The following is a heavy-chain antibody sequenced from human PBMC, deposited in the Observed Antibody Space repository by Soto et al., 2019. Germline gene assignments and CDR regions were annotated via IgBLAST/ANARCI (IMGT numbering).Heavy chain of an antibody. CDR2: IDPSDSYT. J-gene: IGHJ6*02. V-gene: IGHV5-10-1*01. Sequence: GESLKISCQGSGYMFNNYSINWVRQVPGGGLEWMGRIDPSDSYTKYNPSFQGLVTISADKSTSTAFLRWSSLRASDTAVYYCASHNFFCGGDCNSSGMDVWGQGTTVTVSS. CDR3: ASHNFFCGGDCNSSGMDV. CDR1: GYMFNNYS. D-gene: IGHD2-21*02.